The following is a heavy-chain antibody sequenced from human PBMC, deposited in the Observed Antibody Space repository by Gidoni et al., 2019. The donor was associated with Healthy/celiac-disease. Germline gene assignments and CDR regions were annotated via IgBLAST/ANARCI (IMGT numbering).Heavy chain of an antibody. D-gene: IGHD2-15*01. CDR1: GFTFSSYA. Sequence: HLLESGGGVVQPGRSLRLSCAASGFTFSSYAMHWVRQAPGKGLEWVAVISYVGSNKYYADPVKGRFTISRDNSKNTLYLQMNSLRAEDTAVYYCARDVGYCSGGSCYPEYFQHWGQGTLVTVSS. CDR3: ARDVGYCSGGSCYPEYFQH. V-gene: IGHV3-30-3*01. CDR2: ISYVGSNK. J-gene: IGHJ1*01.